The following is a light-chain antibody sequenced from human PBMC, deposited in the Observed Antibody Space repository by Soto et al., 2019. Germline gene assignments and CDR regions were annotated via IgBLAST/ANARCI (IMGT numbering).Light chain of an antibody. CDR3: MQSTQLPPT. Sequence: DVVMTQTPLSLSVAPGQPSSISCNSSQVLLHITGETFLFWYLQQPGQSPQLLIYEVSTRVSGVPDRFSGSGSGTDFTLEISRVETDDVGIYYCMQSTQLPPTFGQGTKVDI. CDR1: QVLLHITGETF. CDR2: EVS. V-gene: IGKV2D-29*02. J-gene: IGKJ1*01.